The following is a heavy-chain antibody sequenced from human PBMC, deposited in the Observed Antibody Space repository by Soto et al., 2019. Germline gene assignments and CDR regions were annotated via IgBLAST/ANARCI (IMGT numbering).Heavy chain of an antibody. J-gene: IGHJ4*02. V-gene: IGHV4-59*01. CDR1: GGSISSYY. CDR3: AGTYGSGSYFAQGLFDY. D-gene: IGHD3-10*01. CDR2: IYYSGST. Sequence: SETLSLTCTVSGGSISSYYWSWIRQPPGKGLEWIGYIYYSGSTNYNPSLKSRVTISVDTSKNQFSLKLSSVTAADTAVYYCAGTYGSGSYFAQGLFDYWGQGTLVTVSS.